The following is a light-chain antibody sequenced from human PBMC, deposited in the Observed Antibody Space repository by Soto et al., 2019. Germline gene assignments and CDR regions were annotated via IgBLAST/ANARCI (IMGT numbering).Light chain of an antibody. CDR2: QIS. CDR3: IQFSHFPRT. J-gene: IGKJ1*01. Sequence: VLTQTPLSSPVTLGQPASISCRSSQSLVYSDGNTYLSWLQQRPGQPPRLRIYQISNRFSGVPDRLSGSGAGTGFTLKISRVDAEDVGVYSCIQFSHFPRTFGQGTKVEIK. V-gene: IGKV2-24*01. CDR1: QSLVYSDGNTY.